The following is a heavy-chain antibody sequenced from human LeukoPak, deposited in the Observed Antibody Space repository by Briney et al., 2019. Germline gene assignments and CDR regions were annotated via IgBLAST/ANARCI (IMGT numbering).Heavy chain of an antibody. V-gene: IGHV4-61*02. Sequence: SQTLSLTCTVSGGSISSGSYYWSWIRQPAGKGLEWIGRIYNSGTTNYNPSLKSRVTILVDTSKNLFSLKLSSVTAADTAVYYCARGNRYSYGSIGGLNWFDPWGQGTLVTVSS. CDR1: GGSISSGSYY. J-gene: IGHJ5*02. CDR3: ARGNRYSYGSIGGLNWFDP. CDR2: IYNSGTT. D-gene: IGHD5-18*01.